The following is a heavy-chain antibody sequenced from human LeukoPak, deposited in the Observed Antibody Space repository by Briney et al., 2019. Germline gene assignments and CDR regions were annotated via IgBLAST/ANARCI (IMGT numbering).Heavy chain of an antibody. J-gene: IGHJ4*02. D-gene: IGHD1-26*01. CDR1: GFTFSDYW. V-gene: IGHV3-7*01. Sequence: PGGPLSLSCAASGFTFSDYWMTWFRQVPGRGLHWLANINRDGNDKYYVDSVEGRFTISRDNAKRSLYLQLDYLRGEDTAIYYCARVGAWELQRVFDNWGQGTLVTVSS. CDR3: ARVGAWELQRVFDN. CDR2: INRDGNDK.